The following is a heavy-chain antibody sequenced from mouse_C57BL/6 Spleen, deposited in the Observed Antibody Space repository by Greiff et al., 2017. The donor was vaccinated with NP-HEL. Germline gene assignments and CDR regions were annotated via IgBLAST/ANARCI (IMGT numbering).Heavy chain of an antibody. CDR1: GFTFTDYY. V-gene: IGHV7-3*01. Sequence: EVMLVESGGGLVQPGGSLSLSCAASGFTFTDYYMSWVRQPPGKALEWLGFIRNKANGYTTEYSASVKGRFTISRDNSQSILYLQMNALRAEDSATYYCARYEVYYGSSYEWYFDVWGTGTTVTVSS. J-gene: IGHJ1*03. CDR2: IRNKANGYTT. CDR3: ARYEVYYGSSYEWYFDV. D-gene: IGHD1-1*01.